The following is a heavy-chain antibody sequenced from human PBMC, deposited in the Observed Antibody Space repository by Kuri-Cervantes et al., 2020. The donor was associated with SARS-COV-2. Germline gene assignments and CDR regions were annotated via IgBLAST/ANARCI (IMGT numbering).Heavy chain of an antibody. CDR1: GFTFSSYW. V-gene: IGHV3-74*01. CDR2: INSDGSST. CDR3: ARDPDSSGWYAGDAFDI. J-gene: IGHJ3*02. D-gene: IGHD6-19*01. Sequence: GSLRLSCAASGFTFSSYWMHWVRQAPGKGLAWVSRINSDGSSTSYADSVKGRFTISRDNAKNTLYLQMNSLRAEDTAVYYCARDPDSSGWYAGDAFDIWGQGTMVTVSS.